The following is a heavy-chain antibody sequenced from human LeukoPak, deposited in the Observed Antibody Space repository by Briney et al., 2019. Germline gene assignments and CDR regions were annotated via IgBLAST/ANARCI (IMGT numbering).Heavy chain of an antibody. V-gene: IGHV4-34*01. D-gene: IGHD3-22*01. CDR1: GGSFSGYY. J-gene: IGHJ4*02. CDR2: INNSGSA. Sequence: SETLCLSCAVSGGSFSGYYCSWIRKPPGKGLWWIVEINNSGSANYNPSPKSRVTLSVDTSKNQFSLRLSSVTAADTAVYYCARGGGYYDSSGSFTRGKPAYYFDYWGQGSLVTVSS. CDR3: ARGGGYYDSSGSFTRGKPAYYFDY.